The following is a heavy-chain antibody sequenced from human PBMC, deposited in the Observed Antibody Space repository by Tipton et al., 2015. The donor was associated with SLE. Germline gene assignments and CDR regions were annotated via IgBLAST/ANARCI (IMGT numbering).Heavy chain of an antibody. CDR1: GFSFSDYY. D-gene: IGHD3-3*01. CDR3: ARGGYDFWNGFSSPGWFDP. V-gene: IGHV3-11*06. CDR2: ISSSSSYT. Sequence: SLRLSCAASGFSFSDYYMSWIRQAPGKGLEWVSYISSSSSYTNYADSVKGRFTISRDNAKNSLYLQMNSLRAEDTAVYYCARGGYDFWNGFSSPGWFDPWGQGTLVTVSS. J-gene: IGHJ5*02.